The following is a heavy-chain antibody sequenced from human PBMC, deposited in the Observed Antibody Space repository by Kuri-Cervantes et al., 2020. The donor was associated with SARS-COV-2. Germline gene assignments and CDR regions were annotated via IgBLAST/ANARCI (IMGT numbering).Heavy chain of an antibody. Sequence: GGSLRLSCEASGFTLSNYWMHWVRQAPGKGMVWVSHNNGDGSSTNYADSVKGRFTISRDNAKDMLFLQMNSLRAEDTAVYYCVRDGDHWNFDYWGQGTLVTVSS. V-gene: IGHV3-74*01. CDR1: GFTLSNYW. J-gene: IGHJ4*02. CDR3: VRDGDHWNFDY. D-gene: IGHD1-1*01. CDR2: NNGDGSST.